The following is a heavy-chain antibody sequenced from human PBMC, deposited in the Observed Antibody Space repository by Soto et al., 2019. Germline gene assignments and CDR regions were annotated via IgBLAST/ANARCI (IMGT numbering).Heavy chain of an antibody. V-gene: IGHV4-59*01. D-gene: IGHD6-13*01. CDR3: AAGEASSRNLAPYYLDF. CDR1: GGSMRNYF. J-gene: IGHJ4*02. Sequence: LSLTCTVSGGSMRNYFWTWIRQPPGKGLGWIGYIHYSGTTSFFPSYNPSLRSRVTISEDTSKNQFSLKLLSVTTADTAVYFCAAGEASSRNLAPYYLDFWGQGTLVTVS. CDR2: IHYSGTT.